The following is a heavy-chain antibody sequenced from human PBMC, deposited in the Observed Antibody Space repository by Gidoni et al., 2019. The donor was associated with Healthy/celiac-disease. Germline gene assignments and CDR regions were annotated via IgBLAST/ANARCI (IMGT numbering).Heavy chain of an antibody. V-gene: IGHV3-7*03. Sequence: EVQLVESGGGLVQPGGSLRLSCAASGFTFSSYWMSWVRQAPGKGLEWVANIKQDGREKYYVDSVKGRFTISRDNAKNSLYLQMNSLRAEDTAVYYCARHRYSYGYAFDYWGQGTLVTVSS. CDR1: GFTFSSYW. D-gene: IGHD5-18*01. CDR2: IKQDGREK. J-gene: IGHJ4*02. CDR3: ARHRYSYGYAFDY.